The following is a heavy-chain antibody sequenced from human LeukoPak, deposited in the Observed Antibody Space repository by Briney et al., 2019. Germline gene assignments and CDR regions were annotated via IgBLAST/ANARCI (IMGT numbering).Heavy chain of an antibody. CDR2: INPNSGGT. J-gene: IGHJ4*02. CDR3: ARAYNWNFNFDY. V-gene: IGHV1-2*02. Sequence: TSVTVSCTASGYTFTVYYMHWVRQARGPRLEWMGWINPNSGGTNYAQKFQGRVTMTRDTSISTAYMELSRLRSDDTAVYYCARAYNWNFNFDYWGQGTLVTVSS. D-gene: IGHD1-7*01. CDR1: GYTFTVYY.